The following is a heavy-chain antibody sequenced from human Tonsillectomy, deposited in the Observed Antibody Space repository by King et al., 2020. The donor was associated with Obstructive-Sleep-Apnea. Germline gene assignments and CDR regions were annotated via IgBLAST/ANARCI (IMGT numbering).Heavy chain of an antibody. CDR1: GFTFSGYS. J-gene: IGHJ4*02. V-gene: IGHV3-30*04. D-gene: IGHD2-21*02. CDR2: ISYDGSNE. CDR3: AREKGGNCGGDCYSFDY. Sequence: VQLVESGGGVVQPGRSLRLSCAASGFTFSGYSMHWVRQAPGKGLEWVAVISYDGSNEYYADSVKGRFTISRDSSKNTLYVQMNSLRPEDTAVYYCAREKGGNCGGDCYSFDYWGQGTLVTVSS.